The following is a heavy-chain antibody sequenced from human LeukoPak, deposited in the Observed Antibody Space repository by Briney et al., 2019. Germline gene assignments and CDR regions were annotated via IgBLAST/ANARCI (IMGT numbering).Heavy chain of an antibody. CDR3: ARADQGPLDY. D-gene: IGHD2-2*01. V-gene: IGHV3-23*01. Sequence: PGGSLGLSCAASGFTFSSYAMSWVRQAPGKGLEWVSAISGSGGSTYYADSVKGRFTISRDNARNTVYLHMNSLRAEDTAVFYCARADQGPLDYWGQGTLVTVSS. CDR1: GFTFSSYA. CDR2: ISGSGGST. J-gene: IGHJ4*02.